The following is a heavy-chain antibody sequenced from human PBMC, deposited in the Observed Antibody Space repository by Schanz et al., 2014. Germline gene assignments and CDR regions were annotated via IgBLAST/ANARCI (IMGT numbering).Heavy chain of an antibody. J-gene: IGHJ5*02. D-gene: IGHD2-15*01. V-gene: IGHV7-4-1*02. Sequence: QVQLVQSGSELKKPGASVKVSCKASGYTFTSFAMNWVRQAPGQGLEWMGWINTNNGDPTYAQGFTGRFVFSLDTSVSKAYLQISSLKAEDTAVYYCARGGVVVVTAALNWFDPWGQGTLVTVSS. CDR1: GYTFTSFA. CDR2: INTNNGDP. CDR3: ARGGVVVVTAALNWFDP.